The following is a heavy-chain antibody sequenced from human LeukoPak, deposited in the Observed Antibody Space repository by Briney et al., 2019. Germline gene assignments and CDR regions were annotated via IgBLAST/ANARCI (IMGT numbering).Heavy chain of an antibody. CDR2: IYYSGST. CDR3: ARESSGGSGGYYMRGKNWFDP. Sequence: SETLSLTCTASGGSISSYYWSWIRQPPGKGLEWIGYIYYSGSTNYNPSLKSRVTISVDTSKNQFSLKLSSVTAADTAVYYCARESSGGSGGYYMRGKNWFDPWGQGTLVTVSS. D-gene: IGHD3-10*01. CDR1: GGSISSYY. J-gene: IGHJ5*02. V-gene: IGHV4-59*01.